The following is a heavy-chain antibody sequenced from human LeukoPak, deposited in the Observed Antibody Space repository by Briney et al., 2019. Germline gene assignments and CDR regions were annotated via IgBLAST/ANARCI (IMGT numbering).Heavy chain of an antibody. V-gene: IGHV3-33*01. CDR3: ARGDDYADL. CDR2: IWNDGSNK. Sequence: PGRSLRLSCAASGFTFSIYGMHWVRQAPGKGLEWVAVIWNDGSNKYYADSVKGRFTISRDNSKNTLYLQMNSLRAEDTAVYYCARGDDYADLWGQGTLVTVSS. CDR1: GFTFSIYG. J-gene: IGHJ4*02. D-gene: IGHD5-24*01.